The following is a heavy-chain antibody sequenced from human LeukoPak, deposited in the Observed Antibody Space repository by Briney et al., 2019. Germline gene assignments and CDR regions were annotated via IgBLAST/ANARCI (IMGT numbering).Heavy chain of an antibody. V-gene: IGHV1-2*02. CDR2: INPYSGDT. Sequence: GASVKVSCKASGYTFTGYFMHWVRQAPGQGLEWMGWINPYSGDTNYAQKFQGRVTMTRDTSISTAFMELSRLRSDDTAVYYCARGKDHYYDSSGYPDYYYYTMDAWGQGTTVTVSS. D-gene: IGHD3-22*01. CDR3: ARGKDHYYDSSGYPDYYYYTMDA. J-gene: IGHJ6*02. CDR1: GYTFTGYF.